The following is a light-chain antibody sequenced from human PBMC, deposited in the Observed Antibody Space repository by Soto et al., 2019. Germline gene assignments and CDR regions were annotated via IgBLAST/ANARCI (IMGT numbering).Light chain of an antibody. CDR3: QQSYSTLIT. CDR2: AAS. V-gene: IGKV1-39*01. Sequence: DIQMTQSPSSLSASVGDRVTITCRASQSISSYLNWYQQKQGKAPKLLIYAASSLQSGVPSRFNGSGSGTDFTLTISSLQPEDFATYYCQQSYSTLITFGQGTRLEIK. J-gene: IGKJ5*01. CDR1: QSISSY.